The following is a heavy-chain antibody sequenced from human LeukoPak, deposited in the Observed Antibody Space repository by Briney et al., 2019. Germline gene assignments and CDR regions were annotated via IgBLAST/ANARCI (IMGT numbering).Heavy chain of an antibody. J-gene: IGHJ3*01. CDR2: ISGSGSST. Sequence: GGSLRLSCAASGFTFSTYAMSWVRQGPGKGLEWVSVISGSGSSTYYADSVKGRFTISRDNSKNTLYLQMNSLRAEDTAVYYCAKEMATIGAFDFWGQGTTVTVSS. CDR1: GFTFSTYA. CDR3: AKEMATIGAFDF. D-gene: IGHD5-24*01. V-gene: IGHV3-23*01.